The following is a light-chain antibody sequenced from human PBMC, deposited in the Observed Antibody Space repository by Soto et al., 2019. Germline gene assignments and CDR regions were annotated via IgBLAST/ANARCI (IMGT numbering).Light chain of an antibody. CDR3: QQLYSYSS. CDR2: AAS. CDR1: QDISRY. Sequence: DIQLTQSPSFVSASVGERVTITCRASQDISRYLAWYQQKPGEAPKLLRSAASTLQSGVPSRFRGSGSGTEFTLTVSYLLPEDFATYYCQQLYSYSSFGQGTRLENK. V-gene: IGKV1-9*01. J-gene: IGKJ5*01.